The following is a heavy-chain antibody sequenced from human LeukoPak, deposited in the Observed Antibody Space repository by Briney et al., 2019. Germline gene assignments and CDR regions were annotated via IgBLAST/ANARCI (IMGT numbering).Heavy chain of an antibody. D-gene: IGHD3-22*01. J-gene: IGHJ4*02. Sequence: ASVKVSCKASGGTFSSYAISWVRQAPGQGLEWMGRIIPIFGTANYAQKFQGRVTITTDESTSTAYMELSSLRSEDTAVYYCARDYYDSSGYYPYYFDYWGQGTLATVSS. CDR2: IIPIFGTA. V-gene: IGHV1-69*05. CDR1: GGTFSSYA. CDR3: ARDYYDSSGYYPYYFDY.